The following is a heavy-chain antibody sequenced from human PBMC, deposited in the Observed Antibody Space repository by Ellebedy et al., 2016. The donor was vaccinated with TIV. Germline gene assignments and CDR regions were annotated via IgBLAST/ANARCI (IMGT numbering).Heavy chain of an antibody. CDR1: GGSLTNHF. CDR3: ARGAAHDCSGGSCDHPE. CDR2: IYYSGTT. J-gene: IGHJ4*02. Sequence: MPSETLSLTCTVSGGSLTNHFWSWIRQPPGKGLEWIASIYYSGTTNYNPSLKSRVTISVDTSKNQISLTLMSSVSAADTAVYYCARGAAHDCSGGSCDHPEWGQGTLVTVSS. D-gene: IGHD2-15*01. V-gene: IGHV4-59*11.